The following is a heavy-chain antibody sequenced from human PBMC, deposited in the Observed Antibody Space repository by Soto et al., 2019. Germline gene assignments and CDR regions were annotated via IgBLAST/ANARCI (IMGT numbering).Heavy chain of an antibody. J-gene: IGHJ4*02. CDR1: GGSISSYY. CDR3: ARGTLGCSGGSCYFDY. V-gene: IGHV4-59*08. CDR2: IYYRGST. D-gene: IGHD2-15*01. Sequence: SETLSLTCTVSGGSISSYYWSWIRQPPGKGLEWIGYIYYRGSTNYNPSHKSRVTISVDTSKNQFSLKLSSVTAADTAVFYCARGTLGCSGGSCYFDYWGQGTLVTVSS.